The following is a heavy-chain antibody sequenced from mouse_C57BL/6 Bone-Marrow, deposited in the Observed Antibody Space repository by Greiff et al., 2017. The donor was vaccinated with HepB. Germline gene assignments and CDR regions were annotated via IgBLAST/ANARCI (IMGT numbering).Heavy chain of an antibody. V-gene: IGHV1-82*01. CDR2: IYPGDGDT. Sequence: QVQLQQSGPELVKPGASVKISCKASGYAFSSSWMNWVKQRPGKGLEWIGRIYPGDGDTNYNGKFKGKATLTADKSSSTAYMQLSSLTSEDSAVYFCARPWQRDYYAMDYWGQGTSVTVSS. D-gene: IGHD6-1*01. CDR3: ARPWQRDYYAMDY. CDR1: GYAFSSSW. J-gene: IGHJ4*01.